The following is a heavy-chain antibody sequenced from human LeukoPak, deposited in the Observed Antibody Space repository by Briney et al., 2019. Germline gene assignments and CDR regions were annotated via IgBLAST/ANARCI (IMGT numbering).Heavy chain of an antibody. CDR2: IIPIFGTA. Sequence: SVKVSCKASGGTFSSYAISWVRQAPGQGLEWMGGIIPIFGTANYAQKFQGRVTITADESTSTAYMELSSLRSEDTAVYYCARRRSGESGDYYYYYMDVWGKGTTVTVSS. CDR3: ARRRSGESGDYYYYYMDV. D-gene: IGHD3-10*01. V-gene: IGHV1-69*13. CDR1: GGTFSSYA. J-gene: IGHJ6*03.